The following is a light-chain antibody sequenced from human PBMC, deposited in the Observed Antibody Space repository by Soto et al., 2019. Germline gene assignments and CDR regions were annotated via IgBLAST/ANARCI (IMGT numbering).Light chain of an antibody. CDR3: SSYTGSSTLYV. CDR2: EVN. V-gene: IGLV2-14*01. Sequence: QSVLAQPASVSGSPKQSITISCTGASSDVGSYTYVSWYQQHPDKAPKLMIYEVNNRPSGVSNRFSGSKSGNTASLTISGPQAEDEADYYCSSYTGSSTLYVFGTGTKVTVL. J-gene: IGLJ1*01. CDR1: SSDVGSYTY.